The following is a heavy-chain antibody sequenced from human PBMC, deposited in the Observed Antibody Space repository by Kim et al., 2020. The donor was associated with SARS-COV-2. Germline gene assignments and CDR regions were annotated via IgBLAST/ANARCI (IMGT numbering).Heavy chain of an antibody. J-gene: IGHJ6*02. CDR2: IWYDGSNK. CDR1: GFTFSSYG. D-gene: IGHD4-17*01. CDR3: AREHYGGNSWVMGCYYYYGMDV. Sequence: GGSLRLSCAASGFTFSSYGMHWVRQAPGKGLEWVAVIWYDGSNKYYADSVKGRFTISRDNSKNTLYLQMNSLRAEDTAVYYCAREHYGGNSWVMGCYYYYGMDVWGQGTTVTVSS. V-gene: IGHV3-33*01.